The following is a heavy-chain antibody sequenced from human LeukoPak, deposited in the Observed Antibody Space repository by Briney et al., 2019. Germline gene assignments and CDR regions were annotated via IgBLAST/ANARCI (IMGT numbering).Heavy chain of an antibody. CDR1: GFTFSSYW. J-gene: IGHJ4*02. CDR2: INSDGSST. V-gene: IGHV3-74*01. CDR3: ARGPPDFWSGYSLDY. D-gene: IGHD3-3*01. Sequence: PGGSLRLSCAASGFTFSSYWMHWVRQAPGKGLVWVSRINSDGSSTSYADSVKGRFTISRDNAKNTLYLQMNSLRAEDTAVNYCARGPPDFWSGYSLDYWGQGTLVTVSS.